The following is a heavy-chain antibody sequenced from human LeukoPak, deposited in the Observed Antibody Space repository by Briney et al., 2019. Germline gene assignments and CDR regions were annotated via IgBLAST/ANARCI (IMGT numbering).Heavy chain of an antibody. D-gene: IGHD3-10*01. CDR1: GFTFSTYW. CDR3: ARIGPSGSGSYFFLDP. V-gene: IGHV3-74*01. J-gene: IGHJ5*02. CDR2: IDSDGSGA. Sequence: GGPLRLSCAASGFTFSTYWMHWVRQAPGMGLVWVSRIDSDGSGASYADSVKGRFTISRDNAKNTLYLQMNSLRAEDTAVYYCARIGPSGSGSYFFLDPWGQGTLVTVSS.